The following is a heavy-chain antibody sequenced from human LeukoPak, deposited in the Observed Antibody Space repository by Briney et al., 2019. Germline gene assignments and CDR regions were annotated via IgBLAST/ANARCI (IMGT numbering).Heavy chain of an antibody. D-gene: IGHD6-13*01. CDR1: GFTFDDYA. CDR3: AREVSAAGFDY. J-gene: IGHJ4*02. V-gene: IGHV3-20*04. CDR2: INWNAGST. Sequence: GGSLRLSCAASGFTFDDYAMSWVRQAPGKGLEWVSGINWNAGSTGYADSVKGRFTISRDNAKNSLYLQMNSLRAEDTAVYYCAREVSAAGFDYWGQGTLVTVSS.